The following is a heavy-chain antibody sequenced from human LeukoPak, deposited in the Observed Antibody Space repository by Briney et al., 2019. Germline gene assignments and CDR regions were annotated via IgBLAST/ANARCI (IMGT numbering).Heavy chain of an antibody. CDR2: TYYRSKWYN. D-gene: IGHD6-19*01. J-gene: IGHJ5*02. V-gene: IGHV6-1*01. CDR3: AKLGDSST. CDR1: GDSVSSNSAA. Sequence: SQTLSLTCAISGDSVSSNSAAWSWIRQSPSRGLEWLGRTYYRSKWYNDYAVSVKSRIIISPDTSKNQFSLQLKSVTPEDTAVYYCAKLGDSSTWGQGTLVTVSS.